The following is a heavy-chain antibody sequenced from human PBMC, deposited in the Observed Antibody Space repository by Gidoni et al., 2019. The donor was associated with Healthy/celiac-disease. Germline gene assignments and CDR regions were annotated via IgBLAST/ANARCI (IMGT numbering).Heavy chain of an antibody. D-gene: IGHD4-17*01. J-gene: IGHJ4*02. Sequence: EWVAVISYDGSNKYYADSVKGRFTISRDNSKNTLYLQMNSLRAEDTAVYYCAKDFYGDYALAVYYFDYWGQGTLVTVSS. V-gene: IGHV3-30*18. CDR3: AKDFYGDYALAVYYFDY. CDR2: ISYDGSNK.